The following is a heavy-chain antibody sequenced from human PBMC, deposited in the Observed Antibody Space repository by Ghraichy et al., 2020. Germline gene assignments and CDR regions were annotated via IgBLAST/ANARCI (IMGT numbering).Heavy chain of an antibody. CDR2: IYYSGST. Sequence: SETLSLTCTVSGGSISSSSYYWGWIRQPPGKGLEWIGSIYYSGSTYYNPSLKSRVAISVDTSKNQFSLKLSSVTAADMAVYYCARHMGRTYYDFWSGYYIDPFDYWGQGTLVTVSS. D-gene: IGHD3-3*01. V-gene: IGHV4-39*01. CDR1: GGSISSSSYY. J-gene: IGHJ4*02. CDR3: ARHMGRTYYDFWSGYYIDPFDY.